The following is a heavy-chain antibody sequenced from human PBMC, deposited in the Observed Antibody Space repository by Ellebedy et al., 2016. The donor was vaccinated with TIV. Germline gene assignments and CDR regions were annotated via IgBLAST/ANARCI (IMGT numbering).Heavy chain of an antibody. CDR3: ARDLALAARPAYFDY. V-gene: IGHV3-7*01. Sequence: GGSLRLXCAASGLTFSSFWMNWVRQAPGKGLEWVASIKEDGSDRKYVDSVKGRFTISRDNAKNSLYLQMNSLRAEDTAVYYCARDLALAARPAYFDYWGQGTLVTVSS. CDR1: GLTFSSFW. J-gene: IGHJ4*02. CDR2: IKEDGSDR. D-gene: IGHD6-6*01.